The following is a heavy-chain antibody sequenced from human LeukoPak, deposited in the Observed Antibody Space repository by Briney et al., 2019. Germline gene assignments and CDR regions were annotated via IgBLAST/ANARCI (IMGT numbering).Heavy chain of an antibody. CDR3: ARSRDAFGGVVSIRLY. Sequence: SETLSLTCAVYGGSFSGYYWSWIRQPPGKGLKWIGEINHGGSTNYNPSLKSRVTISLDTSRNQFSLRLSSVTAADTAVYYCARSRDAFGGVVSIRLYWGQGTLVTVSS. J-gene: IGHJ4*02. D-gene: IGHD5-24*01. V-gene: IGHV4-34*01. CDR1: GGSFSGYY. CDR2: INHGGST.